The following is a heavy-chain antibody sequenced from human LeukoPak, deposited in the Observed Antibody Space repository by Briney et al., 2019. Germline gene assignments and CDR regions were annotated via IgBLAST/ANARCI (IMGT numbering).Heavy chain of an antibody. CDR3: ARAGSYRFDY. CDR2: IDGDGSTI. Sequence: GGSLRLSCAASGFTFSSYWLHWLRQAPGKGLVWVSRIDGDGSTINYADSVKGRFTISRDNTKNTLYLHMTSLRDEDTAVYYCARAGSYRFDYWGQGTPVTVSS. CDR1: GFTFSSYW. D-gene: IGHD1-26*01. J-gene: IGHJ4*01. V-gene: IGHV3-74*01.